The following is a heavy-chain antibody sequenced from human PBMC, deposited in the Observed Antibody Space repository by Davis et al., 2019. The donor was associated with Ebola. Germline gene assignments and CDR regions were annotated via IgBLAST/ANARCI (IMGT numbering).Heavy chain of an antibody. CDR1: GGSISSYY. V-gene: IGHV4-59*08. CDR2: IYYSGST. J-gene: IGHJ4*02. D-gene: IGHD5-18*01. CDR3: ARLDTAMVYNY. Sequence: GSLRLSCTVSGGSISSYYWSWIRQPPGKGLAWIGYIYYSGSTNYNPSLKSRVTISVDTSKNQFSLKLSSVTAADTAVYYCARLDTAMVYNYWGQGTLVTVSS.